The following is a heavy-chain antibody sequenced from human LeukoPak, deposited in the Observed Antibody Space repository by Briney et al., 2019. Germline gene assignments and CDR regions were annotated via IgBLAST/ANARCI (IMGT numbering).Heavy chain of an antibody. J-gene: IGHJ4*02. CDR3: ARDLVPTVTSSAGFDY. CDR1: GFTFSSYG. D-gene: IGHD4-17*01. CDR2: ISSSSSYI. Sequence: PGGSLRLSCAASGFTFSSYGMSWVRQAPGKGLEWVSSISSSSSYIYYADSVKGRFTISRDNAKNSLYLQMNSLRAEDTAVYYCARDLVPTVTSSAGFDYWGQGTLVTVSS. V-gene: IGHV3-21*01.